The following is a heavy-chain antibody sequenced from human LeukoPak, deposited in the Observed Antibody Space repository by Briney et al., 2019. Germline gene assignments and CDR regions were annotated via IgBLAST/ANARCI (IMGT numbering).Heavy chain of an antibody. CDR1: GGSFSGYY. D-gene: IGHD2-2*01. Sequence: SETLSLPCTVYGGSFSGYYWSCIRQPPGKGLEWIGQINHSGSTNYNPSLNSRVTISVVTSKIQFSLKLSSVTAANTAVYSFVRVGSDNIVVVPAARPDGYFDLWGRGTLVTVSS. CDR3: VRVGSDNIVVVPAARPDGYFDL. J-gene: IGHJ2*01. V-gene: IGHV4-34*01. CDR2: INHSGST.